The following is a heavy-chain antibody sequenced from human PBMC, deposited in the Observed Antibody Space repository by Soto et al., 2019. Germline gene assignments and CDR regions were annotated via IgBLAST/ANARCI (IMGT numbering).Heavy chain of an antibody. V-gene: IGHV3-30-3*01. CDR3: ARVYSSLDYGIDY. D-gene: IGHD6-13*01. Sequence: GGSLRLSCAASGFTFRTYSMHWVRQAPGKGLEWVAVISYDGSNEYYATSVKGRFTISRDNSKNTLYLQMNSLRPEDTAVYYCARVYSSLDYGIDYWGQGTLVTVSS. J-gene: IGHJ4*02. CDR1: GFTFRTYS. CDR2: ISYDGSNE.